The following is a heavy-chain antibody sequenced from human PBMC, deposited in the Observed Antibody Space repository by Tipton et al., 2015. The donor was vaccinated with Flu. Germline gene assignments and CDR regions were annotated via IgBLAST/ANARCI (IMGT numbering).Heavy chain of an antibody. D-gene: IGHD4-11*01. V-gene: IGHV4-39*07. CDR1: GGSIDTRSYD. CDR3: ARDDYSDYFQAFDM. CDR2: IYYSWTT. J-gene: IGHJ3*02. Sequence: TLSLTCTVSGGSIDTRSYDWGWIRQPPTKGLEWVGTIYYSWTTYYNPSLKSRVTMSVDTSKNQFSLKLSSVTAADTAVYYCARDDYSDYFQAFDMWGHGTMVTVSS.